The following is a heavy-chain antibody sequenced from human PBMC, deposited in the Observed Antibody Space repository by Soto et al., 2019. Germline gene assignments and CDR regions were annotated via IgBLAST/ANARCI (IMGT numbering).Heavy chain of an antibody. CDR1: GGTFNTFA. V-gene: IGHV1-69*06. J-gene: IGHJ4*02. CDR2: IIPIFGPA. Sequence: SVKVSCKASGGTFNTFAISWVRQAPGQGLEWMGGIIPIFGPANYAEKFQGRVTITADKSTSTAYLELTSLTSEDTAVYYCARAAKSYFDYWGQGTLVTVSS. CDR3: ARAAKSYFDY.